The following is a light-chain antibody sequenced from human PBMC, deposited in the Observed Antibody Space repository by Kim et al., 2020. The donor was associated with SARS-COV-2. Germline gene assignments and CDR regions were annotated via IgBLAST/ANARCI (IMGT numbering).Light chain of an antibody. CDR1: SGSKS. Sequence: PGRTANITGGGNSGSKSVRRYQQKQGQAPVLVIYYDSGRPSGIPGRFSGSNAGNTATLTISRVEAGDEADYYCQVWDSNSDHPYVFGTGTKVTVL. J-gene: IGLJ1*01. CDR2: YDS. V-gene: IGLV3-21*04. CDR3: QVWDSNSDHPYV.